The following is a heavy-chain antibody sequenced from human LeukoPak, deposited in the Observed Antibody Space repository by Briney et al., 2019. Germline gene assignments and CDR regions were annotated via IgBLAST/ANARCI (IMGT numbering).Heavy chain of an antibody. Sequence: ASVKVSCKASGYTFTSYYMHWVQQAPGQGLEWMGIINPSVGSTSYAQKFQGRVTMTRDTSTSTVYMELSSLRSEDTAVYYCARDGWYSSSWTQPGDYYYGMDVWGQGTTVTVSS. CDR2: INPSVGST. V-gene: IGHV1-46*01. CDR1: GYTFTSYY. J-gene: IGHJ6*02. CDR3: ARDGWYSSSWTQPGDYYYGMDV. D-gene: IGHD6-13*01.